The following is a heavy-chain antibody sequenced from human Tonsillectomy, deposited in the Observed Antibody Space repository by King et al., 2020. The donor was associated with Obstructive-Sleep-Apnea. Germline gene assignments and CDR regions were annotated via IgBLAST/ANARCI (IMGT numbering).Heavy chain of an antibody. CDR3: ARHQSAAYYFDSSGYPRPIAR. J-gene: IGHJ4*02. CDR1: GDSINTYY. CDR2: IYVTAGT. V-gene: IGHV4-59*01. Sequence: VQLQESGPGLVKPSETLSLTCTVSGDSINTYYWSWLRQSPEKGLEWIGYIYVTAGTIYNPSLKSRVTISADASRNQFSLTLTSVTAADTAVYYCARHQSAAYYFDSSGYPRPIARWGQGALVTASS. D-gene: IGHD3-22*01.